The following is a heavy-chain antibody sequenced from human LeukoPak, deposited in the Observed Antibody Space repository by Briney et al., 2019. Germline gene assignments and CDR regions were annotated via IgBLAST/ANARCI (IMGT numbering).Heavy chain of an antibody. CDR1: GFAFGSEA. Sequence: GGSLRLSCAVSGFAFGSEAMSWVRQSPARGLEWVASISPGGGTTYYADYVKGRFTISRDNSKKTVSLQMHSLTTDDTGVYYCAILEWFTLDGDWDAFDFWGQGTVVIVSS. D-gene: IGHD3-3*01. CDR3: AILEWFTLDGDWDAFDF. V-gene: IGHV3-23*01. J-gene: IGHJ3*01. CDR2: ISPGGGTT.